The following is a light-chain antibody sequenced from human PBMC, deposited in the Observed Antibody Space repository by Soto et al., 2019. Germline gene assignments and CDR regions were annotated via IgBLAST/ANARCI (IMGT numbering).Light chain of an antibody. V-gene: IGKV1-39*01. CDR1: QGISNF. CDR2: AAS. J-gene: IGKJ1*01. Sequence: DIQLTQSPSFLSASVGDRVTIACRASQGISNFLAWYQQKAGKAPKLLIYAASSLQSGVPSRFSGSGSGTDFTLTISSLQPEDFATYYCQQSYSTPPWTFGQGTKVDIK. CDR3: QQSYSTPPWT.